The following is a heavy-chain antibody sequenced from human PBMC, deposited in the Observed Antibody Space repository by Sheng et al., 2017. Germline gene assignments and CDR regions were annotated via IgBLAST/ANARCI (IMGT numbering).Heavy chain of an antibody. CDR1: GYSISSGYY. Sequence: QVQLQESGPGLVKPSETLSLTCAVSGYSISSGYYWGWIRQPPGKGLEWIGSIYHSGSTYYNPSLKSRVTISVDTSKNQFSLKLSSVTAADTAVYYCARVGQLWLIDYWGQGTLVTVSS. CDR3: ARVGQLWLIDY. CDR2: IYHSGST. J-gene: IGHJ4*02. V-gene: IGHV4-38-2*01. D-gene: IGHD5-18*01.